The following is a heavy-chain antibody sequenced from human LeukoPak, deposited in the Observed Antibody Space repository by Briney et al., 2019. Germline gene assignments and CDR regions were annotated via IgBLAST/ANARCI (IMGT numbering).Heavy chain of an antibody. J-gene: IGHJ5*02. CDR3: ARDTSSWYPALPDH. CDR2: ISSSGSTI. CDR1: GFSLRTYA. D-gene: IGHD6-13*01. V-gene: IGHV3-11*01. Sequence: PGGSLRLSCAASGFSLRTYAMSWVRQAPGKGLEWVSYISSSGSTIYYADSVKGRFTISRDNAKNSLYLQMNSLRAEDTAVYYCARDTSSWYPALPDHWGQGTLVTVSS.